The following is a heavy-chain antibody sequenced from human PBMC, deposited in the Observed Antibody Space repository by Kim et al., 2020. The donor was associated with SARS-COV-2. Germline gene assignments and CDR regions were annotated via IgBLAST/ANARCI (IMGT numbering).Heavy chain of an antibody. J-gene: IGHJ5*02. Sequence: GGSLRLSCAASGFTVSSNYMSWVRQAPGKGLEWVSVIYSGGSTYYADSVKGRFTISRDNSKNTLYLQMNSLRAEDTAVYYCAREVYSSESWFDPWGQGTLVTVSS. D-gene: IGHD6-19*01. V-gene: IGHV3-53*01. CDR2: IYSGGST. CDR1: GFTVSSNY. CDR3: AREVYSSESWFDP.